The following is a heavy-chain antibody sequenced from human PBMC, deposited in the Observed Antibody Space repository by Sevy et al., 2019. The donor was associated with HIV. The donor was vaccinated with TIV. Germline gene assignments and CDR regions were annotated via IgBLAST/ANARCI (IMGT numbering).Heavy chain of an antibody. D-gene: IGHD2-8*02. CDR1: GGTFSSYA. V-gene: IGHV1-69*13. CDR2: IIPIFGTA. CDR3: ASIGYCTGGVCYGDYYYGMDV. J-gene: IGHJ6*02. Sequence: ASVKVSCKASGGTFSSYAISWVRQAPGQGLEWMGGIIPIFGTANYAQKFQGRVTITADESTSTAYMELSSLRSEDTAVYYCASIGYCTGGVCYGDYYYGMDVWGQGTTVTVSS.